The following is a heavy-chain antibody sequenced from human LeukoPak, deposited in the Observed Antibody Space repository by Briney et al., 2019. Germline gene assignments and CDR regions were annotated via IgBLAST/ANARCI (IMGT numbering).Heavy chain of an antibody. CDR2: IIPIFGAA. J-gene: IGHJ4*02. Sequence: SVKVSCKASGGTFSSYAISWVRQAPGQGLEWMGGIIPIFGAANYAQKFQGRVTITADESTSTAYMELSSLRSEDTAVYYCALRGVPAAIDYWGQGTLVTDSS. D-gene: IGHD2-2*01. CDR3: ALRGVPAAIDY. CDR1: GGTFSSYA. V-gene: IGHV1-69*13.